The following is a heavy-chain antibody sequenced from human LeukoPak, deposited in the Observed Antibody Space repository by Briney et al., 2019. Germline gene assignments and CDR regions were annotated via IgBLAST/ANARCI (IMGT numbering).Heavy chain of an antibody. CDR2: IKEDGSEI. D-gene: IGHD4-23*01. V-gene: IGHV3-7*01. J-gene: IGHJ4*02. CDR1: AFTFNNYW. CDR3: ARDRGYSTFDY. Sequence: PGGSLTLSCAATAFTFNNYWMSWLRQAPGKGLEWVANIKEDGSEINYVESVKGRFTISRDNDKNSLYLQMNSLRVDDTAVYYCARDRGYSTFDYWGQGTLVTVSS.